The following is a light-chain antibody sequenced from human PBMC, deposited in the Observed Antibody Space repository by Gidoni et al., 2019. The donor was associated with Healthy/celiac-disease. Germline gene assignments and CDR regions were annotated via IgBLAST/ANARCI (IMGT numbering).Light chain of an antibody. CDR1: QSINNY. CDR3: QQSYTSPYT. V-gene: IGKV1-39*01. J-gene: IGKJ2*01. CDR2: AAT. Sequence: DIEMTQSPSSLSASVGDRVTITCRAGQSINNYLNLYQQKPGKAPKLLIDAATSLQTGVPSRFSGSGSGTAFTLTISSLQPEDFAAYYCQQSYTSPYTFDQGTKLEIK.